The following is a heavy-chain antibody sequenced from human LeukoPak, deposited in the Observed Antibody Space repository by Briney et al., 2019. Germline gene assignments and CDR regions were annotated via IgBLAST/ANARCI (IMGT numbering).Heavy chain of an antibody. CDR2: IIPILGIA. CDR3: ETVFEGIRVVPAAAEYFQH. V-gene: IGHV1-69*04. CDR1: RGTFSSYA. J-gene: IGHJ1*01. D-gene: IGHD2-15*01. Sequence: SVKVSCKASRGTFSSYAISWVRQAPGQGLEWMGRIIPILGIANYAQKFQGRVTITADESTSTAYMELSSLRSEDTDVYYCETVFEGIRVVPAAAEYFQHWGQGTLVTVSS.